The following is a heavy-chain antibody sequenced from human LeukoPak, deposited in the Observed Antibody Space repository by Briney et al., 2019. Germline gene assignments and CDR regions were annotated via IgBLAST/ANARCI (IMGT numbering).Heavy chain of an antibody. CDR3: ARLTYSSGSLDY. J-gene: IGHJ4*02. Sequence: GESLKISCKGSGYSFSTNWIGWVRQMPGKGLEWVGIIYPGDSDTRYSPSFQGQVTISADKSISTAYLQWSSLKASDTAMYYCARLTYSSGSLDYWGQGTLVTVSS. CDR1: GYSFSTNW. V-gene: IGHV5-51*01. CDR2: IYPGDSDT. D-gene: IGHD6-19*01.